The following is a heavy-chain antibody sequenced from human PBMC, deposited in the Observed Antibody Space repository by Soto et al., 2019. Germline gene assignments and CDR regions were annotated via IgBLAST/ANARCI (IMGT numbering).Heavy chain of an antibody. CDR3: ARDWVELRLYYYYYYGMDV. Sequence: GGSLRLSCAASGFTVSSNYMSWVRQAPGKGLEWVSVIYSGGSTYYADSVKGRFTISRDNSKNTLYLQMNSLRAEDTAVYYCARDWVELRLYYYYYYGMDVWGQGTTVTVSS. V-gene: IGHV3-66*01. D-gene: IGHD1-7*01. CDR2: IYSGGST. CDR1: GFTVSSNY. J-gene: IGHJ6*02.